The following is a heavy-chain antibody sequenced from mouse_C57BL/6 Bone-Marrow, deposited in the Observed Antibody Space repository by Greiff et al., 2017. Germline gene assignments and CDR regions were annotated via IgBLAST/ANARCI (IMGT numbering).Heavy chain of an antibody. Sequence: VQLQQPGAELVKPGASVKLSCKASGYTFTSYWMQWVKQRPGQGLEWIGEIDPSDSYTNYNQKFKGKATLTVDTSSSTAYMQLSSRTSEDSAVYYCARDGYYYFDYWGQGTTLTVSS. CDR3: ARDGYYYFDY. CDR1: GYTFTSYW. V-gene: IGHV1-50*01. J-gene: IGHJ2*01. D-gene: IGHD2-3*01. CDR2: IDPSDSYT.